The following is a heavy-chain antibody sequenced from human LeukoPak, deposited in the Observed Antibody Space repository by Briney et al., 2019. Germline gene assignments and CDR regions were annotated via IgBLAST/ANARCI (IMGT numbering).Heavy chain of an antibody. CDR2: INHSGST. D-gene: IGHD3-10*01. CDR3: ARHFPVYYYGSGGPYMDV. CDR1: GGSFSGYY. J-gene: IGHJ6*03. Sequence: PSETLSLTCAVYGGSFSGYYWSWIRQPPGKGLEWIGEINHSGSTNYNPSLKSRVTISVDTSKNQFSLKLSSVTAADTAVYYCARHFPVYYYGSGGPYMDVWGKGTTVTISS. V-gene: IGHV4-34*01.